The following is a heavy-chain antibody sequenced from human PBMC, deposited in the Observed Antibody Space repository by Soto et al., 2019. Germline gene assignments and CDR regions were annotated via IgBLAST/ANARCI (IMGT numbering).Heavy chain of an antibody. Sequence: LSETLSLTCTVSDGSISSGRYYWGWIRQPPGKGLEWIGSIYYSGSTYSNPSLKSRVTISVDTSKNQFSLRLSSVTAADTAVYYCARHSDCSGGSCYSEYFAVGNWFDPWGQGTLVTVSS. J-gene: IGHJ5*02. CDR1: DGSISSGRYY. V-gene: IGHV4-39*01. CDR3: ARHSDCSGGSCYSEYFAVGNWFDP. CDR2: IYYSGST. D-gene: IGHD2-15*01.